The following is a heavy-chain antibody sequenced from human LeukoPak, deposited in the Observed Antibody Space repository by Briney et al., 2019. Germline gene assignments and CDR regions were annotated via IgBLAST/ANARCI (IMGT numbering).Heavy chain of an antibody. D-gene: IGHD6-6*01. V-gene: IGHV3-30*02. Sequence: QTGGSLRLSCAASGFTFSRHGMHWVRQAPGKGLEWVAFIRYDASDKYYADSVKGRFTISRDNSKNTLYLQMTSLRAEDTARYYCAKHPRLVRYFDSWGQGTLVTVSS. CDR3: AKHPRLVRYFDS. CDR1: GFTFSRHG. J-gene: IGHJ4*02. CDR2: IRYDASDK.